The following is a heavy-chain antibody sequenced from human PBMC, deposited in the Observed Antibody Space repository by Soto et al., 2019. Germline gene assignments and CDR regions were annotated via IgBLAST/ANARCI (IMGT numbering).Heavy chain of an antibody. D-gene: IGHD5-18*01. V-gene: IGHV3-21*01. J-gene: IGHJ5*02. Sequence: EVQLVESGGGLVKPGGSLRLSCAASGFNFSSYSMNWVRQAPGKGLEWVSSISSSSDYIYYADSMKGRFSISRDNAKNSLYLQMNSLRAEDTAVYYCARDVRDTAVVSWFDPWGQGTLVTVSS. CDR1: GFNFSSYS. CDR3: ARDVRDTAVVSWFDP. CDR2: ISSSSDYI.